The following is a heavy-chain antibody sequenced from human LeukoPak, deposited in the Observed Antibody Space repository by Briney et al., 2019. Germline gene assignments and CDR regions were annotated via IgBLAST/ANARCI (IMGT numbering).Heavy chain of an antibody. CDR2: IYHSGST. D-gene: IGHD5-18*01. V-gene: IGHV4-30-2*01. J-gene: IGHJ5*02. CDR3: ARVKVPDSYGPEGWFDP. CDR1: GGSISSGGYS. Sequence: PSQTLSLTCAVSGGSISSGGYSWSWIRQPPGKGLEWIGYIYHSGSTYYNPSLKSRVTISVDRSKNQFSLKLSSVTAADTAVYYCARVKVPDSYGPEGWFDPWGQGTLVTVSS.